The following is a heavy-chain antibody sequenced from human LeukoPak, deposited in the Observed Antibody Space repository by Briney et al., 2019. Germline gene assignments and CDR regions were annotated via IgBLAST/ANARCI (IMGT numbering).Heavy chain of an antibody. D-gene: IGHD2/OR15-2a*01. CDR3: ANNRASLDY. CDR1: GFTFSNSG. J-gene: IGHJ4*02. Sequence: PGGSLRLSCAASGFTFSNSGMSWVRQAPGKGLEWVANINQDGSEKNCVGSVKGRFTISRDNAKNSLYLQMNSLRAEDTAVYYCANNRASLDYWGQGTLVTVSS. V-gene: IGHV3-7*02. CDR2: INQDGSEK.